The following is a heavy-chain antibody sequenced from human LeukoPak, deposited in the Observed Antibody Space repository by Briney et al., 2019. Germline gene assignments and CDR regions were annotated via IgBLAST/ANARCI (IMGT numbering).Heavy chain of an antibody. J-gene: IGHJ5*02. CDR1: GGSFSGYY. V-gene: IGHV4-34*01. CDR2: INHSGST. Sequence: SETLSLTCAVYGGSFSGYYWSWIRQPPGKGLEWIGEINHSGSTNYNPSLKSRVTISVDTSKNQFSLTLSSVTAADTAVYYCARAMVRGVIISLDKFDPWGQGTLVAVSS. D-gene: IGHD3-10*01. CDR3: ARAMVRGVIISLDKFDP.